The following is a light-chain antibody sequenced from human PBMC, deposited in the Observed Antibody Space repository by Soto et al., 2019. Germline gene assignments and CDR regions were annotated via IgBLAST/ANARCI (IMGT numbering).Light chain of an antibody. Sequence: DIQMTQSPLYLSASIGDRVTITCQASHDIGNYLNWYQQKPGKAPNLVIYGAFNLETWVPSRFSGGGSGTDFTFTISSLRPEDIATYYCQHSDQLPFFGAGTKVDF. CDR3: QHSDQLPF. V-gene: IGKV1-33*01. CDR2: GAF. CDR1: HDIGNY. J-gene: IGKJ3*01.